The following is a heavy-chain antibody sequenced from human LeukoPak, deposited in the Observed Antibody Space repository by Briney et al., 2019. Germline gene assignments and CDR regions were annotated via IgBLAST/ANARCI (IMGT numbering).Heavy chain of an antibody. CDR1: GFTFSSYA. V-gene: IGHV3-30-3*01. CDR2: ISYDGSNK. CDR3: AKDPSLAVDFDY. D-gene: IGHD2-15*01. J-gene: IGHJ4*02. Sequence: GGSLRLSCAASGFTFSSYAMHWVRQAPGKGLEWVAVISYDGSNKYYADSVKGRFTISRDNSKNTLYLQMNSLRAEDTAVYYCAKDPSLAVDFDYWGQGTLVTVSS.